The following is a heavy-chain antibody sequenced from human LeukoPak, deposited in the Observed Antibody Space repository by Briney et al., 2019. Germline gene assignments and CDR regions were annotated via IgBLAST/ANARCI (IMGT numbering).Heavy chain of an antibody. V-gene: IGHV4-4*07. Sequence: SETLSLTCTVSGDSTSRCYWSWIRQPAGKGLEWIGRIHTSGNTDYNPSLKSRVSMSVDTSRTQFSLKLKSVTAADTAVYYCAMEVAEWFDPWGQGALVIVSS. CDR1: GDSTSRCY. J-gene: IGHJ5*02. CDR3: AMEVAEWFDP. D-gene: IGHD2-8*01. CDR2: IHTSGNT.